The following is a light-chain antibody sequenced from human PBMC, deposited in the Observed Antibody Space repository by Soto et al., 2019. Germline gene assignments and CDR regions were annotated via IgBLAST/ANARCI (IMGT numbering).Light chain of an antibody. Sequence: EIVLTQSPATLSLSPGEIVTLSCRASQCVSNSLAWYQQKPGXXPRLLIYDVSNRATGIPERFSGSWSGTDFTLTINRLEPEDFAVDYCQQYGSSAITFGQGTRLEIK. J-gene: IGKJ5*01. CDR3: QQYGSSAIT. CDR1: QCVSNS. V-gene: IGKV3-20*01. CDR2: DVS.